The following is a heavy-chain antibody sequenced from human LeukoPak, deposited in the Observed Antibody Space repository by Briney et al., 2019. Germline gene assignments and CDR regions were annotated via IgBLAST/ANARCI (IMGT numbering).Heavy chain of an antibody. V-gene: IGHV1-3*01. CDR2: INAGNGNT. CDR1: GYTFTSYA. D-gene: IGHD6-13*01. CDR3: ARGGQQLANWFDP. Sequence: ASVKVSCKASGYTFTSYAMHWVRQAPGQRLEWMGWINAGNGNTKYSQKFQGRVTITRDTSASTAYMEPSSLRSEDTAVYYCARGGQQLANWFDPWGQGTLVTVSS. J-gene: IGHJ5*02.